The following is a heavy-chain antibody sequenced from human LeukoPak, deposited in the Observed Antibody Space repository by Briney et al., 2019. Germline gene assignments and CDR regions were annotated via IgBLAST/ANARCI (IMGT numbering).Heavy chain of an antibody. J-gene: IGHJ4*02. CDR1: GDSVSSNSAA. CDR2: TYYRSKWYN. CDR3: ARDQSENYYYDSSGYNDPLDY. V-gene: IGHV6-1*01. Sequence: SQTLSLTCAISGDSVSSNSAAWNWIRQSPSRGLEWLGSTYYRSKWYNDYAVSVKSRITINPDTSKNQFSLQLNSVTPEDTAVYYCARDQSENYYYDSSGYNDPLDYWGQGTLVTVSS. D-gene: IGHD3-22*01.